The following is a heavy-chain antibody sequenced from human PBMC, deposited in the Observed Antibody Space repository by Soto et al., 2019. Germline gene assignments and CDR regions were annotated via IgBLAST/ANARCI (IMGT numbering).Heavy chain of an antibody. CDR2: IYYSGST. D-gene: IGHD6-19*01. Sequence: SETLSLTCTVSGGSISSSSYYWGWIRQPPGKGLEWIRSIYYSGSTYYNPSLKSRVTISVDTSKNQFSLKLSSVTAADTAVYYCARQLAVAFDPWGQGTLVTVSS. J-gene: IGHJ5*02. CDR3: ARQLAVAFDP. CDR1: GGSISSSSYY. V-gene: IGHV4-39*01.